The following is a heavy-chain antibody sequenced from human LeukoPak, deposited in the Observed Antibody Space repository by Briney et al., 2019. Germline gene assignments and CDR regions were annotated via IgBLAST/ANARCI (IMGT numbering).Heavy chain of an antibody. V-gene: IGHV4-39*07. D-gene: IGHD5-18*01. J-gene: IGHJ5*02. CDR2: ISYSGSA. CDR3: ARGQLQLWHRALFDP. Sequence: SETLSLTCTVTDGSISSSSYYWAWIRQPPGKELEWIGSISYSGSAYYNPSLKSRVTISVDTSKNQFSLKLSSVTAADTAVYYCARGQLQLWHRALFDPWGLGTLVTVSS. CDR1: DGSISSSSYY.